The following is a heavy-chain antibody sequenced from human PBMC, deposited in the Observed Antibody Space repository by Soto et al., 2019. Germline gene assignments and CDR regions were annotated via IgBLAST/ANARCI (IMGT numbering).Heavy chain of an antibody. Sequence: PENLCVTCAVSGYSISSGYYWGWIRQPPGKGLKWIGIIYHSGTTYYNPSLKSRVTISIDTSQNKLSLRLNSVTAADTAVYYCARTVQQQLAPLDCCGQGTRVIVSS. CDR1: GYSISSGYY. J-gene: IGHJ6*02. CDR3: ARTVQQQLAPLDC. CDR2: IYHSGTT. D-gene: IGHD6-13*01. V-gene: IGHV4-38-2*01.